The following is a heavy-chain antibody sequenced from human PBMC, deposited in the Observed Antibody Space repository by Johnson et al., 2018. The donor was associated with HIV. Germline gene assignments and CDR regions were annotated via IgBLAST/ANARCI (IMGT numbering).Heavy chain of an antibody. V-gene: IGHV3-20*04. CDR1: GFTFDDYG. J-gene: IGHJ3*02. Sequence: VQLVESGGGIVRPGGSLRLSCVASGFTFDDYGMSWVRQGPGKGLEWVTGINWSGDSTEYADSVKGRFTISRDNSKNTLYLQMNSLRAEDTAVYYCANFYTDNTLGLFGAFDIWGQGTMVTVSS. CDR2: INWSGDST. CDR3: ANFYTDNTLGLFGAFDI. D-gene: IGHD1-1*01.